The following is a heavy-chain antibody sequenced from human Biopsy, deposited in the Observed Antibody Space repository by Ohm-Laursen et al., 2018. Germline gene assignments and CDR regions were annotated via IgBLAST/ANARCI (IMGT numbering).Heavy chain of an antibody. CDR2: MNPDSGNT. J-gene: IGHJ5*02. Sequence: SSVKVSCKTSGYTFTSYEINWVRQATGQGLEWMGWMNPDSGNTGYAQNFQGRVTMTRNTSISTAYMELSSLGPEDTAVYFCARADPPLFYYGSGSSNWFDPWGQGTLVTVSS. D-gene: IGHD3-10*01. CDR3: ARADPPLFYYGSGSSNWFDP. CDR1: GYTFTSYE. V-gene: IGHV1-8*01.